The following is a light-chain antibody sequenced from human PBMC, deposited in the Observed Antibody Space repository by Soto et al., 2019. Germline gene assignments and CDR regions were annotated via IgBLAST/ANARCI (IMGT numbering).Light chain of an antibody. CDR1: QGLSSD. CDR3: QQLSSYPIS. CDR2: AAS. J-gene: IGKJ5*01. V-gene: IGKV1-9*01. Sequence: DIQLTQSPSFLSASVGDRVTITCRASQGLSSDLAWYQQKPGKAPKLLIYAASTLQSGFPSRFSVSGSGTVFTCSCSGMQSVGFAIYYCQQLSSYPISIGPGTRLE.